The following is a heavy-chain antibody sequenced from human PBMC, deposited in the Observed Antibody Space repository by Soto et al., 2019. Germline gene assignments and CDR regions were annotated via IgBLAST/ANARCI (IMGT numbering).Heavy chain of an antibody. J-gene: IGHJ4*02. D-gene: IGHD2-15*01. CDR1: GFTFSNYA. CDR3: AKWTGRYCSGGRCYLDDPFDY. CDR2: ISGSAAST. Sequence: EVHLLESGGDLVQPGGSLRLSCAASGFTFSNYAMSWFRQAPGRGLDWVSGISGSAASTFYADSVKGRFTISRDNSKNTLYLQMNSLRAEDTAVYYCAKWTGRYCSGGRCYLDDPFDYWGKGTLVTVSS. V-gene: IGHV3-23*01.